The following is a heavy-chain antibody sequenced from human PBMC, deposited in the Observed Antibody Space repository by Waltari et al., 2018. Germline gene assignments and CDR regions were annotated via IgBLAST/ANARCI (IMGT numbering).Heavy chain of an antibody. J-gene: IGHJ5*02. CDR3: ARDPGPIVGAPDL. CDR1: GYTFTDYQ. V-gene: IGHV1-2*02. CDR2: FNPKKGDS. D-gene: IGHD1-26*01. Sequence: QEQLVQSGSEVKKPGASVRVSCQASGYTFTDYQLHWFRQTPGKGFEWMGWFNPKKGDSNSAEKFLGRVTMTRDTSINTVYLDLSGLRSDDTAVFFCARDPGPIVGAPDLWGQGTLVTVSS.